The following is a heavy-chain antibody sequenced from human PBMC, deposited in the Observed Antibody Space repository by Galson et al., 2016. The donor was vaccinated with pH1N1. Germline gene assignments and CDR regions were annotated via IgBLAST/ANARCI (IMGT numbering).Heavy chain of an antibody. J-gene: IGHJ4*02. Sequence: SVKVSCKASGYSVTRYYMHWVRQAPGQGLEWMGIIDPSNGTTTYSQKFQGRISLTRDTSTNSVHMELSTLRPDDSAIYFCARRYYFDYWGQGTLVTASS. V-gene: IGHV1-46*01. CDR1: GYSVTRYY. CDR2: IDPSNGTT. CDR3: ARRYYFDY.